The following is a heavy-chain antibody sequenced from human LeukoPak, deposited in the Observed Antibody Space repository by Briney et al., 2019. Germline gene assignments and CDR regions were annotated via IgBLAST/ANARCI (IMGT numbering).Heavy chain of an antibody. Sequence: SETLSLTCTVSGGSISSSSYYWGWIRQPPGKGPEWIGSIYYSGSTYYSPSLKSRVTISVDTSKNQFSLKLSSVTAADTAVYYCARLHYYDSSGYLYWGQGTLVTVSS. CDR3: ARLHYYDSSGYLY. D-gene: IGHD3-22*01. CDR1: GGSISSSSYY. V-gene: IGHV4-39*01. J-gene: IGHJ4*02. CDR2: IYYSGST.